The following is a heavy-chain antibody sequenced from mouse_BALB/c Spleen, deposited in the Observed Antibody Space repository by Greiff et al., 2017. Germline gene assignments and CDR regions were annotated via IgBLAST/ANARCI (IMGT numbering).Heavy chain of an antibody. J-gene: IGHJ2*01. V-gene: IGHV1-7*01. D-gene: IGHD4-1*01. Sequence: VQLQQSGAELAKPGASVKMSCKASGYTFTSYWMHWVKQRPGQGLEWIGYINPSTGYTEYNQKFKDKATLTADKSSSTAYMQLSSLTSEDSAVYYCARSGTGYFDYWGQGTTLTVSS. CDR3: ARSGTGYFDY. CDR1: GYTFTSYW. CDR2: INPSTGYT.